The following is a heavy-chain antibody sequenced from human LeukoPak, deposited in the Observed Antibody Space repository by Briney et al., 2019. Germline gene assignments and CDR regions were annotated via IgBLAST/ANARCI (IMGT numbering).Heavy chain of an antibody. V-gene: IGHV3-74*01. CDR2: IKSDGSST. D-gene: IGHD1-26*01. J-gene: IGHJ4*02. CDR3: ARDTLGGSYRTLDY. Sequence: GGSLRLSCAASGFTFSSYWMHWVRQAPGKGLVWVSCIKSDGSSTIYADSVKGRFTISRDNAKNTLYLQMNSLRAEDTALYYCARDTLGGSYRTLDYWGQGTLVTVSS. CDR1: GFTFSSYW.